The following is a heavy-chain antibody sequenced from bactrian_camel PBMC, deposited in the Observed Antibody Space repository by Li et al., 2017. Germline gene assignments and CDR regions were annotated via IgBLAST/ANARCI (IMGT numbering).Heavy chain of an antibody. CDR2: IDGTGSK. J-gene: IGHJ4*01. CDR3: ARRGFSYSASFDPNDFNF. Sequence: QVQLVESGGGSVEAGGSLKLSCAASGSTKRSHCMAWFRQVRGKEREGVAHIDGTGSKRYGDSAQGRFTISRDHAENILYLEMNRLTPEDTAMYYCARRGFSYSASFDPNDFNFWGQGTQVTVS. CDR1: GSTKRSHC. D-gene: IGHD2*01. V-gene: IGHV3S26*01.